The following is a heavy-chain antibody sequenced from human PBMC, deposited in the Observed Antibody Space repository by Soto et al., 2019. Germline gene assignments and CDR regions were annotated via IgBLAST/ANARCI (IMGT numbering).Heavy chain of an antibody. CDR2: IIPIFGTA. Sequence: AASVKVSCKASGGTFSSYAISWVRQAPGQGLEWMGGIIPIFGTANYAQKFQGRVTITADESTSTAYMELSSLRSEDTAVYYCARSFYYYYGMDVWGQGTTVTVS. V-gene: IGHV1-69*13. CDR3: ARSFYYYYGMDV. J-gene: IGHJ6*02. CDR1: GGTFSSYA.